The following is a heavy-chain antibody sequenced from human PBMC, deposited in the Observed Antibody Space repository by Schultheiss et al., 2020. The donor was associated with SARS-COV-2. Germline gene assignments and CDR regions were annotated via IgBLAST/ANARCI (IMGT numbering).Heavy chain of an antibody. D-gene: IGHD4-17*01. CDR2: VSYSGST. CDR1: GGSFSGYY. J-gene: IGHJ6*02. CDR3: AVNGADV. V-gene: IGHV4-59*12. Sequence: SETLSLTCAVYGGSFSGYYWSWIRQPPGKGLEWIAYVSYSGSTNYNPSLKSRVTISVDTSKNQFSLKLSSVTAADTAVYYCAVNGADVWGQGTTVTVSS.